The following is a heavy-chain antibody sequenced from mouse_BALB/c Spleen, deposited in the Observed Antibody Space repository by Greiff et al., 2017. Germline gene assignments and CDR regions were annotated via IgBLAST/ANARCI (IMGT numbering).Heavy chain of an antibody. CDR1: GFTFSSYG. V-gene: IGHV5-6*01. J-gene: IGHJ1*01. D-gene: IGHD4-1*02. Sequence: EVKLMESGGDLVKPGGSLKLSCAASGFTFSSYGMSWVRQTPDKRLEWVATISSGGSYTYYPDSVKGRFTISRDNAKNTLYLQMSSLKSEDTAMYYCARHPTGSWYFDVWGEGTTVTVSS. CDR3: ARHPTGSWYFDV. CDR2: ISSGGSYT.